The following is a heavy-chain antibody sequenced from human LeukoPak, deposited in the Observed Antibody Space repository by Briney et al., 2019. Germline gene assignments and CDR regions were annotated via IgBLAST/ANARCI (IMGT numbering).Heavy chain of an antibody. CDR3: ARGRKQQLAPLQY. Sequence: PSETLSLTCAVYGGSFSGYYWSWIRQPPGKGLEWIGEINHSGSTNYNPSLKGRVTISVDTSKNQFSLKLSSVTAADTAVYYCARGRKQQLAPLQYWGQGTLVTVSS. D-gene: IGHD6-13*01. CDR1: GGSFSGYY. CDR2: INHSGST. V-gene: IGHV4-34*01. J-gene: IGHJ4*02.